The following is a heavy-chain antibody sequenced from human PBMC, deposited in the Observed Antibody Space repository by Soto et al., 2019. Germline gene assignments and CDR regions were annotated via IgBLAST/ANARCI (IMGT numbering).Heavy chain of an antibody. CDR3: ARAGGGSRRISYYFDY. V-gene: IGHV4-4*02. Sequence: QVQLQESGPGLVKPSGTLSLTCAVSSGSISSSNWWSWVRQPPGKGLEWIGEIYHSGSTNYNPSLKSRVTIAVDKSKNQFSLKLSSVTDADTAVYYCARAGGGSRRISYYFDYWGQGTLVTVSS. CDR2: IYHSGST. D-gene: IGHD2-15*01. J-gene: IGHJ4*02. CDR1: SGSISSSNW.